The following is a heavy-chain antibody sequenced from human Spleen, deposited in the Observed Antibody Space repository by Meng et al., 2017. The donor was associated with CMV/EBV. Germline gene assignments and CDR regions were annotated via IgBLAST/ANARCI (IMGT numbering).Heavy chain of an antibody. V-gene: IGHV3-11*04. CDR2: ISSSGSTI. CDR1: GFTFSYYY. D-gene: IGHD6-19*01. Sequence: GGSLRLSCAASGFTFSYYYMSGVRQAPGKGLEWVSYISSSGSTIYYADSVKGRFTISRDNAKNSLYLQMNSLRAEDTAVYYCAREPDSSGWYGDYYYYGMDVWGQGTTVTVSS. J-gene: IGHJ6*02. CDR3: AREPDSSGWYGDYYYYGMDV.